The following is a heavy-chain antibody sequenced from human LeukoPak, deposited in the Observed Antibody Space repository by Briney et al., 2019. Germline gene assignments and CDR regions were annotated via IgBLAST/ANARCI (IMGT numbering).Heavy chain of an antibody. CDR2: ISYDGSNK. J-gene: IGHJ6*02. V-gene: IGHV3-30*18. Sequence: GGSLRLSCAASRFTFSTYGIHWVRQAPGKGLEWVAVISYDGSNKYYVDSVKGRFTISRDNSKNTLYLQMNSLRAEDTAVYYCAKTVTTYNYYGMDVWGQGTTVTVSS. D-gene: IGHD4-17*01. CDR3: AKTVTTYNYYGMDV. CDR1: RFTFSTYG.